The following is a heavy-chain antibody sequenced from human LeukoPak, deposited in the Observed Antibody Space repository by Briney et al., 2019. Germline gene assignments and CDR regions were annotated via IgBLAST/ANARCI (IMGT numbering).Heavy chain of an antibody. J-gene: IGHJ4*02. CDR1: GYTFTGYY. CDR3: AREPDNSGGNLHFDY. Sequence: ASVTVSCKASGYTFTGYYMHWVRQAPGQGLEWMGWINPNSGGTNYAQKFQGWVTMIRDTSISTAYMELSRLRSDDTAVYYCAREPDNSGGNLHFDYWGQGTLVTVSS. D-gene: IGHD2-15*01. V-gene: IGHV1-2*04. CDR2: INPNSGGT.